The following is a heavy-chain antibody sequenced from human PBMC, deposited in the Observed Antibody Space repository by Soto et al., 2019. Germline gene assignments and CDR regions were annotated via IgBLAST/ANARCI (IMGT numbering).Heavy chain of an antibody. CDR3: ASPSGYCSSTSCPEDAFDI. D-gene: IGHD2-2*01. CDR2: IDPSDSYT. J-gene: IGHJ3*02. Sequence: GASLKISWKGSGYSCTSYWSSWVRQMPGKGLEWMGRIDPSDSYTNYSPSFQGHVTISADKSISTAYLQWSSLKASDTAMYYCASPSGYCSSTSCPEDAFDIWGQGTMVTVS. CDR1: GYSCTSYW. V-gene: IGHV5-10-1*01.